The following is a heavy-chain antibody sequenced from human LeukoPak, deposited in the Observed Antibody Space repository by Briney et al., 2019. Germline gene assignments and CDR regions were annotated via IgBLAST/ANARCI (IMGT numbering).Heavy chain of an antibody. CDR3: ASHPSGSYYTLNY. CDR1: GFTFSSYA. Sequence: GGSLRLSCAASGFTFSSYAMSWVRQAPGKGLEWVSTISGSGGSRYYADSGKGRFTISRDNSRNTLYLQMNSLRAEDTAVYYCASHPSGSYYTLNYWGQGTLVTVSS. CDR2: ISGSGGSR. J-gene: IGHJ4*02. D-gene: IGHD3-10*01. V-gene: IGHV3-23*01.